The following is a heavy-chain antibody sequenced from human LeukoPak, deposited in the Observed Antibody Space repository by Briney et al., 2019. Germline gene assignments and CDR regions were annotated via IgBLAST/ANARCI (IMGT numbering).Heavy chain of an antibody. CDR2: IYSGGST. D-gene: IGHD2-21*02. Sequence: PGGSLRLSCSASGFTVSSNYMSWVRQAPGKGLEWVSVIYSGGSTYYADSVQRRFTISRDNSKNTLYLPMNSLRAEDTAGYYCAREIVVVTALGAFDIWGQGTTVTVSS. J-gene: IGHJ3*02. CDR3: AREIVVVTALGAFDI. CDR1: GFTVSSNY. V-gene: IGHV3-53*01.